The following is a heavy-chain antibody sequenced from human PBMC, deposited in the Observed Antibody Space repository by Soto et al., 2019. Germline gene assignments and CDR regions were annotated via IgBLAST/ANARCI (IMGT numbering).Heavy chain of an antibody. CDR3: AREQPTVLYFGVDV. Sequence: GGSLRLSCEVSGLTVSSSYMSWVRQAPGKGLEWVSVIYATGVTHYAESVRGRFTISRDNSKNTIYLQMDSLRAEDTAVYFCAREQPTVLYFGVDVWGQGTTVTVSS. V-gene: IGHV3-66*01. CDR1: GLTVSSSY. D-gene: IGHD3-10*02. J-gene: IGHJ6*02. CDR2: IYATGVT.